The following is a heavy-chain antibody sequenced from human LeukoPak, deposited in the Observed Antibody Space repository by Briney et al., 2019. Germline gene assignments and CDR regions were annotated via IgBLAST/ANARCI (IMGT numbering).Heavy chain of an antibody. D-gene: IGHD3-9*01. Sequence: GESLKISCKGSGYSFTSYWIGWVRQMPGKGLEWMGIIYPGDSDTRYSPSFQGQVTISADKSISTAYLQWSSLKASDTAMYFCARRLATDYGILTGFYKREAYYFDYWGQGTLVTVSS. CDR3: ARRLATDYGILTGFYKREAYYFDY. CDR2: IYPGDSDT. CDR1: GYSFTSYW. J-gene: IGHJ4*02. V-gene: IGHV5-51*01.